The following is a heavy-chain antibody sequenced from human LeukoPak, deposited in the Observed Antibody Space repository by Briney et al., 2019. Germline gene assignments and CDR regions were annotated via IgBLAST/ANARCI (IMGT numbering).Heavy chain of an antibody. J-gene: IGHJ4*02. CDR1: GFTFSTYS. D-gene: IGHD2-2*01. CDR2: ISSSSSYI. CDR3: ARGDCSSTSCYSHY. V-gene: IGHV3-21*01. Sequence: GGSLRLSCAASGFTFSTYSMDWVRQAPGKGLEWVSSISSSSSYIYYADSVKGRFTISRDNAKNSLYLQMNSLRAEDTAVYYCARGDCSSTSCYSHYWGLGTLVTVSS.